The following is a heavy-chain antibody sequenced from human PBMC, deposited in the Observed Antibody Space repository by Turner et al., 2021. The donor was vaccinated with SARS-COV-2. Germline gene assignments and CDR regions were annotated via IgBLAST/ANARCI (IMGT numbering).Heavy chain of an antibody. CDR3: ARTQVPGYGGYVSDFDY. Sequence: QVTLKESGPVLVKPTETLTLTCTVSGFSLKNRRLGVSWIRQPPGRALEWLAHIFSNDEQSYNTSLGNRLTISKDTSKSQVVLTMTNVDPMDTATYFCARTQVPGYGGYVSDFDYWGQGTLVTVSS. V-gene: IGHV2-26*01. CDR2: IFSNDEQ. J-gene: IGHJ4*02. D-gene: IGHD5-12*01. CDR1: GFSLKNRRLG.